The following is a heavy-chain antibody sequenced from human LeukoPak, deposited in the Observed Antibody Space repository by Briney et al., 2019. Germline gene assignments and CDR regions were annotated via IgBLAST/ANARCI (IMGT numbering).Heavy chain of an antibody. CDR3: ARGDGSYSWYFDL. CDR1: GGSISSYY. Sequence: SETLSLTCTVSGGSISSYYWSWIRQPPGKGLEWIGYIYYSGSTNYNPSLKSRVTISVDTSKNQFSLKLNSVTAADTAVYFCARGDGSYSWYFDLWGRGTLVTVSS. CDR2: IYYSGST. V-gene: IGHV4-59*01. D-gene: IGHD1-26*01. J-gene: IGHJ2*01.